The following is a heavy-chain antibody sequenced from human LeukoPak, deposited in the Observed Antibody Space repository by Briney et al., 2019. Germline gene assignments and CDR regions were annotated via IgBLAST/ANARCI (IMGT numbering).Heavy chain of an antibody. Sequence: PGRSLRLSCVASGVTLDLYAMHWVRQAPGKCLEWVSGFSLDSNRIDYADSVKGRFTISRDSAKNSLYLQMNSLRPEDTAVYYCGKDITPGGMDVWGQGTTVTVSS. CDR1: GVTLDLYA. J-gene: IGHJ6*02. V-gene: IGHV3-9*01. CDR3: GKDITPGGMDV. CDR2: FSLDSNRI. D-gene: IGHD2-15*01.